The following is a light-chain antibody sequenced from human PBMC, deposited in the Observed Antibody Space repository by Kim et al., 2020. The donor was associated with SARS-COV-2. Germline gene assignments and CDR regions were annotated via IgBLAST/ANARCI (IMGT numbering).Light chain of an antibody. CDR3: QQYDKWPLT. CDR2: DAS. Sequence: VSRGERATLSCRASQSANSSLAGYQQKPGQAPRLLIDDASTRATDIPARFSGSGSGTDFTLTISCLQSEDFAVYYCQQYDKWPLTFGGGTKVDIK. J-gene: IGKJ4*01. V-gene: IGKV3-15*01. CDR1: QSANSS.